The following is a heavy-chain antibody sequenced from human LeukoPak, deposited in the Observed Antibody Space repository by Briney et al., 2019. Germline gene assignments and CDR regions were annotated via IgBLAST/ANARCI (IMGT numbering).Heavy chain of an antibody. V-gene: IGHV1-18*01. CDR1: GYTFTSYG. CDR2: ISAYNGNT. D-gene: IGHD1-26*01. J-gene: IGHJ4*02. Sequence: ASVKVSCKASGYTFTSYGISWVRQAPGQGLEWMGWISAYNGNTNYAQKLQGRVTMTTDTSTSTAYMEMRSLRSDDTAVYYCARVSRELTSFDYWGQGTLVTVSS. CDR3: ARVSRELTSFDY.